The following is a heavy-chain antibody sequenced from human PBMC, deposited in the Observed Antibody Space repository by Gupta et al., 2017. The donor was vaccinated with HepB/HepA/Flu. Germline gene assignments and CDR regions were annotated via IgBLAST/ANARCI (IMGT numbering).Heavy chain of an antibody. V-gene: IGHV3-30*18. D-gene: IGHD2-2*02. Sequence: QVQLVESGGGVVQPGRSLRLPCAASGFTFSSYGMHWVRQAPGKGLEWVAVISYDGSNKYYADSVKGRFTISRDNSKNTLYLQMNCLRAEDTAVYYCAKFSLGYCSSTSCYTGGGLDYWGQGTLVTVSS. J-gene: IGHJ4*02. CDR1: GFTFSSYG. CDR3: AKFSLGYCSSTSCYTGGGLDY. CDR2: ISYDGSNK.